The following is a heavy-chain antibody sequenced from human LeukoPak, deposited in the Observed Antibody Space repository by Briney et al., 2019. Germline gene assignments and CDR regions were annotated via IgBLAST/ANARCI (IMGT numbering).Heavy chain of an antibody. Sequence: LPGGSLRLSCAASGFTFSSYSMSWVRQAPGERLEWVSAISPSGDSTSYPDCVKGRFTISRDNSKNTVYLQMNSLTAEDTAIYYCARRLPVAGRTDFFDYWGQGTLVTVSS. CDR3: ARRLPVAGRTDFFDY. J-gene: IGHJ4*02. CDR2: ISPSGDST. CDR1: GFTFSSYS. D-gene: IGHD6-13*01. V-gene: IGHV3-23*01.